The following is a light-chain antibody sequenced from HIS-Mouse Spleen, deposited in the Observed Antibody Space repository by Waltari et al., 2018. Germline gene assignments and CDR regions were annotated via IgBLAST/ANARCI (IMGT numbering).Light chain of an antibody. CDR1: AFPKKY. CDR2: EDS. Sequence: SYELTQPPSVSVSAGQTARIPCSGDAFPKKYAYWYQHKSGQAPGLVIYEDSKRPSGIPERFSGSSSGTMATLTISGAQVEDEADYYCYSTDSSGNHRVFGGGTKLTVL. V-gene: IGLV3-10*01. J-gene: IGLJ2*01. CDR3: YSTDSSGNHRV.